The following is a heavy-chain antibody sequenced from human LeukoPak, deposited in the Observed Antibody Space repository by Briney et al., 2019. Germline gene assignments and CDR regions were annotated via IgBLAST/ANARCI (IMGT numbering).Heavy chain of an antibody. D-gene: IGHD5-18*01. CDR3: ATDSGSSYGSSNY. Sequence: GGSLRLSCAASGFTFSDSYMSWIRQAPGKGLEWVSYITSSSDYTNYVDSVKGRFTISRDNAKNSLYLQMNSPRAEDTAVYYCATDSGSSYGSSNYWGQGTLVTVSS. J-gene: IGHJ4*02. CDR2: ITSSSDYT. V-gene: IGHV3-11*06. CDR1: GFTFSDSY.